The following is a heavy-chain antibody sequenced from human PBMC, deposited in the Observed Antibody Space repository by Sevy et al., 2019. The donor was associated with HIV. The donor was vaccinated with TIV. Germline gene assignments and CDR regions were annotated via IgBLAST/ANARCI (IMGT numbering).Heavy chain of an antibody. J-gene: IGHJ6*02. D-gene: IGHD1-7*01. CDR1: GFTFSSYA. CDR2: ISGRGGST. CDR3: ANEALELELRNYYYGMDV. V-gene: IGHV3-23*01. Sequence: GGSLRLSCAASGFTFSSYAMSWVRQAPGKGLEWVSAISGRGGSTYYADSVKGRFTISRDNSKNTLYLQMNSLRAEDTAVYYCANEALELELRNYYYGMDVWGQGTTVTVSS.